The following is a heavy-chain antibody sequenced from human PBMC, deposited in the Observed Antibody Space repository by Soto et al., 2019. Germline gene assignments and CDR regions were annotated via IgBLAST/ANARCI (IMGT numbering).Heavy chain of an antibody. J-gene: IGHJ6*02. V-gene: IGHV4-39*07. Sequence: PSETLSLTCTVAGGSISRSSYYWGWIRXPPRKGLEWMGSIYYSGSTNYNPSLKRRVTISVDRSTNQFSLKLSSVTAADTAVYYCARGGDSWYAVVWDNSRYYYYGMDVLGQGTTVTVSS. CDR1: GGSISRSSYY. CDR2: IYYSGST. CDR3: ARGGDSWYAVVWDNSRYYYYGMDV. D-gene: IGHD6-13*01.